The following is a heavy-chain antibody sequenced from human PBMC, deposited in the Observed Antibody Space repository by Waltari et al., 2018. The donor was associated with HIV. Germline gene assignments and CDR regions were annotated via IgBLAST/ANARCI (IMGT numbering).Heavy chain of an antibody. CDR1: GFTFDDSP. D-gene: IGHD3-3*01. J-gene: IGHJ5*01. CDR3: AKGGSHLTIFEAWFDS. V-gene: IGHV3-9*01. CDR2: ISWNSGIT. Sequence: EVQLVESGGGLVQPGRYLRLSCAASGFTFDDSPILWVRQSPGKGLEWVSGISWNSGITDYGDSVKGRFTISRDNAKNSLYLQMNSLTVEDTAFYYCAKGGSHLTIFEAWFDSWGQGTLVTVSS.